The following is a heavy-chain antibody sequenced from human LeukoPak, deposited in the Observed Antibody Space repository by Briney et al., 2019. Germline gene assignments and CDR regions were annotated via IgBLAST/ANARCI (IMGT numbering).Heavy chain of an antibody. D-gene: IGHD3-9*01. CDR2: IIPIFGTA. CDR1: GGTFSSYA. V-gene: IGHV1-69*05. Sequence: ASVKVSCKASGGTFSSYAISWVRQAPGQGLEWMGWIIPIFGTANYAQKFQGRVTITTDESTSTAYMGLSSLRSEDTAVYYCARARDILTGYDQYYFDYWGQGTLVTVSS. J-gene: IGHJ4*02. CDR3: ARARDILTGYDQYYFDY.